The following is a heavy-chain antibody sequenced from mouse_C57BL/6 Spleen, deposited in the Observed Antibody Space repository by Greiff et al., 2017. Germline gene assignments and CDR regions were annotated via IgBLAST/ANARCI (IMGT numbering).Heavy chain of an antibody. V-gene: IGHV5-16*01. J-gene: IGHJ1*03. CDR3: ARVYDGYYEGYFDV. CDR1: GFTFSDYY. D-gene: IGHD2-3*01. CDR2: INYDGSST. Sequence: EVKLVESEGGLVQPGSSMKLSCTASGFTFSDYYMAWVRQVPEEGLEWVANINYDGSSTYYLDSLKGRFIISRDNAKNILYLQLSRLKSEDTATYYCARVYDGYYEGYFDVWGTGTTVTVSS.